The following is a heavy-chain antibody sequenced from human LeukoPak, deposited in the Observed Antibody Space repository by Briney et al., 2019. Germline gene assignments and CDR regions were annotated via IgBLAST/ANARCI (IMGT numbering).Heavy chain of an antibody. V-gene: IGHV3-74*01. CDR3: ARGSGDHYYYYYAMDV. CDR2: INSDGSST. Sequence: PGGSLRLSCAASGFTFSSYWMHWVRQAPGKGLEWVSRINSDGSSTSYADSVKGRFTISRDNAKNTLYLQMNSLRAEDTAMYYCARGSGDHYYYYYAMDVWGHGTTVTVSS. CDR1: GFTFSSYW. D-gene: IGHD4-17*01. J-gene: IGHJ6*02.